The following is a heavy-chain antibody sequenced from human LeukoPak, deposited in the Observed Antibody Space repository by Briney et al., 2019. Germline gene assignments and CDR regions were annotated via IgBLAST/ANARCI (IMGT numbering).Heavy chain of an antibody. V-gene: IGHV3-30*04. Sequence: PGRSLRLSCAASGFTFSSYAMHWVRQAPGKGLEWVAVISYDGSNKYYADSVKGRFTISRDNSKNTLYLQMNSLRAEDTAVYYCASPTATTVTTVLGYWGQGTLVTVSS. CDR2: ISYDGSNK. J-gene: IGHJ4*02. CDR3: ASPTATTVTTVLGY. D-gene: IGHD4-17*01. CDR1: GFTFSSYA.